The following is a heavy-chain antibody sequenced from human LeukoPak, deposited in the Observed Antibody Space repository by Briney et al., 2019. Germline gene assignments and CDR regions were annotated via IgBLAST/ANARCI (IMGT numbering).Heavy chain of an antibody. D-gene: IGHD3-10*01. V-gene: IGHV4-39*07. J-gene: IGHJ4*02. Sequence: SETLSLTCTVSGGSISSTSNYWGWIRQPPGKGLEWIGSIYYSGSTYYNPSLKSRVTMSVDTSKNQFSLQLSSVTVADTAVYYCARVNYYGSESYYNVWYFDYWGQGTLVTVSS. CDR3: ARVNYYGSESYYNVWYFDY. CDR1: GGSISSTSNY. CDR2: IYYSGST.